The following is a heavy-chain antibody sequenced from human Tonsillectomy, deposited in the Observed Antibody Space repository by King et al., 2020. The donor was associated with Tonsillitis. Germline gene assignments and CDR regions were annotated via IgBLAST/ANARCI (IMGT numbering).Heavy chain of an antibody. CDR2: ILYNGINK. J-gene: IGHJ4*02. D-gene: IGHD6-19*01. V-gene: IGHV3-33*08. CDR1: GFSFSDYA. CDR3: ARGAGSGSYPSPDF. Sequence: VQLVEAGGGVVQPGRSLRLSCAASGFSFSDYAMHWVRQAPVKGLEWVVVILYNGINKYDEDTVKVRFTISRDNSQNTLYLQMNSLRVEDTAGYYCARGAGSGSYPSPDFWGQGTLVTVSS.